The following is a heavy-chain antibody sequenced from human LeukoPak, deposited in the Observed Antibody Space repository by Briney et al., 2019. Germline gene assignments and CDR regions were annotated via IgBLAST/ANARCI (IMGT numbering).Heavy chain of an antibody. Sequence: GGSLRLSCAASGFTFSSYGMHWVRRAPGKGLAWVAFIRYDGGNKYYADSVKGRFTISRDNSKNTLYLQMNSLRTEDTAVYYCAKGGNGYSYGYFDYWGQGTLVTVSS. V-gene: IGHV3-30*02. J-gene: IGHJ4*02. D-gene: IGHD5-18*01. CDR1: GFTFSSYG. CDR2: IRYDGGNK. CDR3: AKGGNGYSYGYFDY.